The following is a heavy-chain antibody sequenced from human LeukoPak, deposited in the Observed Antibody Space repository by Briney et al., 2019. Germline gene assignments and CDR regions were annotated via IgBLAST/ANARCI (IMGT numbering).Heavy chain of an antibody. CDR3: ARGTTLAAAGTPFDY. CDR1: GFTFDDYG. Sequence: GGSLRLSCAASGFTFDDYGMSWVRQAPGKGLEWVSAMNWNGGSTGYADSVKGRFTISRDNAKNSLYLQMNSLRAEDTALYYCARGTTLAAAGTPFDYWGQGTLVTVSS. J-gene: IGHJ4*02. V-gene: IGHV3-20*04. CDR2: MNWNGGST. D-gene: IGHD6-13*01.